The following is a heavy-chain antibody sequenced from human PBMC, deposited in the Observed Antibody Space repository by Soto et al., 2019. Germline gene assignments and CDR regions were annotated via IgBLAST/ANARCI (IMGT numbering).Heavy chain of an antibody. CDR1: GFIFRSYA. CDR2: MSYDGSNK. V-gene: IGHV3-30-3*01. J-gene: IGHJ6*02. Sequence: GGSLRLSCAASGFIFRSYAMHWVRQAPGKGLEWVAVMSYDGSNKYYADSVKGRFTISRDKSKNTLYLQMNSLRAEDTAVYYCAREAYYDSSGYWPYYYYGMDVCGQATTVTLS. D-gene: IGHD3-22*01. CDR3: AREAYYDSSGYWPYYYYGMDV.